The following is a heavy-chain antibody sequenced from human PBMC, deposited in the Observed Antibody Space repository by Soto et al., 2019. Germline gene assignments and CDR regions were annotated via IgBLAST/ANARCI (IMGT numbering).Heavy chain of an antibody. D-gene: IGHD3-10*01. CDR3: AKAGFGELLYYFDY. V-gene: IGHV3-9*01. CDR2: ISWNSGSI. Sequence: PWGSLRLSCAASGFTFYDYAIHLCRQSPGKGLEWASGISWNSGSIGYADSVKGRFTISRDNAKNSLYLQMNSLRAEDTALYYCAKAGFGELLYYFDYWGQGTLVTVSS. CDR1: GFTFYDYA. J-gene: IGHJ4*02.